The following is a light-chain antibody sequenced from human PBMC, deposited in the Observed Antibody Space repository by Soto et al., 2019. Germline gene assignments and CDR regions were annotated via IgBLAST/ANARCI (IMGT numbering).Light chain of an antibody. V-gene: IGLV2-14*01. CDR1: SSDVGGYNY. CDR2: EVT. J-gene: IGLJ2*01. Sequence: QSVLTQPASVSGSPGQSITISCTGTSSDVGGYNYVSWYQQHPGKAPKLVIYEVTKRPSGVSNRFSGSKSGNTASLTISGLQAEDETDYYCQSYDSSLSGVVFGGGTKLTVL. CDR3: QSYDSSLSGVV.